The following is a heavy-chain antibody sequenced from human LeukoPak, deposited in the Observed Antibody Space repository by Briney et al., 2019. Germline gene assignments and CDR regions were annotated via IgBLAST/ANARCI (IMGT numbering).Heavy chain of an antibody. J-gene: IGHJ5*02. CDR1: GGSISSGSYY. V-gene: IGHV4-61*09. CDR2: IYNSGST. CDR3: ARQRWLVHNWFDP. D-gene: IGHD6-19*01. Sequence: SETLSLTCTVSGGSISSGSYYWSWIRQPAGKGLEWIGHIYNSGSTIIYNPSLKSRLTISVDTSKNQFSLKLSSVTAADTALYYCARQRWLVHNWFDPWGQGTLVTVSS.